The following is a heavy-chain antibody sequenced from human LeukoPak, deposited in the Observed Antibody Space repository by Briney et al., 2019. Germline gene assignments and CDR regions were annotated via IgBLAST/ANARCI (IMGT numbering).Heavy chain of an antibody. CDR1: GGSISYYY. CDR3: ARGMTLPDY. CDR2: IYYTGST. Sequence: SETLSLTCTVSGGSISYYYWSWIRQRPGKGLEPIGHIYYTGSTNYNPSLKSRVTISVDTSKNQFSLKVSSVTAADTAVYYCARGMTLPDYWGQGTLVTVSS. V-gene: IGHV4-59*01. J-gene: IGHJ4*02. D-gene: IGHD2-8*01.